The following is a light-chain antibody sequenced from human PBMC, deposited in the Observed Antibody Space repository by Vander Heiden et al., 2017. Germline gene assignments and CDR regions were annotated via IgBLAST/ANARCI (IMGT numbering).Light chain of an antibody. CDR3: QQYDKLPRT. V-gene: IGKV3-20*01. CDR1: QSLSRNF. Sequence: PGQRATLSCRASQSLSRNFLAWYQQKPGQSPRLLIYGASNRAAGTPDRFSGSGSGTAFTLTISRLEPEDFAVYYCQQYDKLPRTFGGGTKVDLK. CDR2: GAS. J-gene: IGKJ4*01.